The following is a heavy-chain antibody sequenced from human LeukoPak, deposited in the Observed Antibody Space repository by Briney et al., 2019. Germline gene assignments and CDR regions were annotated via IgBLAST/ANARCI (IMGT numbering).Heavy chain of an antibody. J-gene: IGHJ4*02. Sequence: GSLRLSCAASGFTFSGYIMNWVRQAPGKGLGWVSDISSSSSTIYYADSVKGRFTISRDNAKNSLYLQMNSLRDEDTAVYYCARGSGTYQIFDYWGQGTLVTVSS. CDR1: GFTFSGYI. CDR3: ARGSGTYQIFDY. D-gene: IGHD1-26*01. CDR2: ISSSSSTI. V-gene: IGHV3-48*02.